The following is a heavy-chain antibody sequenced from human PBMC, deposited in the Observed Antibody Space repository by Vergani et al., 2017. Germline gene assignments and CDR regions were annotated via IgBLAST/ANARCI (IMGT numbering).Heavy chain of an antibody. CDR1: GGTFSSYA. V-gene: IGHV1-69*18. CDR3: ARDLPPCSSTSLPNGTRSCYYYGMDV. Sequence: QVQLVQSGAEVKKPGSSVKVSCKASGGTFSSYAISWVRQAPGQGLEWMGRIIPIFGTANYAQKFQGRVTITADESTSTAYMELSSLRSEDTAVYYCARDLPPCSSTSLPNGTRSCYYYGMDVWGQGTTVTVSS. J-gene: IGHJ6*02. CDR2: IIPIFGTA. D-gene: IGHD2-2*01.